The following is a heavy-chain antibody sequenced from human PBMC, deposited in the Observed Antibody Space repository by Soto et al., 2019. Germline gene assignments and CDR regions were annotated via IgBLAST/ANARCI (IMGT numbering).Heavy chain of an antibody. D-gene: IGHD2-15*01. CDR3: AIHGSGGSCYSADY. CDR1: GFTFSSYS. Sequence: EVQLVESGGGLVKPGGSLRLSCAASGFTFSSYSMNWVRQAPGKGLEWVSSISSSSSYIYYADSVKGRFTISRDNAKNSLYLQMNSLRAEDTAVYYCAIHGSGGSCYSADYWGQGTLVTVSS. CDR2: ISSSSSYI. V-gene: IGHV3-21*01. J-gene: IGHJ4*02.